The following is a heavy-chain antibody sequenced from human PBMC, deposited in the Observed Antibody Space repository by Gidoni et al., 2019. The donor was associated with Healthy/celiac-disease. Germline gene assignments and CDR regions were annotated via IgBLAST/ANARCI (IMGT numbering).Heavy chain of an antibody. CDR1: GYTFTSYY. J-gene: IGHJ4*02. CDR2: INPSGGST. D-gene: IGHD3-10*01. V-gene: IGHV1-46*01. CDR3: ARSDGSGSYYNEFDY. Sequence: QVQLVQSGAAVKKPGASVKVSCKASGYTFTSYYMHWVRQAPGQGLEWMGIINPSGGSTSYAQKFQGRVTMTRDTSTSTVYMELSSLRSEDTAVYYCARSDGSGSYYNEFDYWGQGTLVTVSS.